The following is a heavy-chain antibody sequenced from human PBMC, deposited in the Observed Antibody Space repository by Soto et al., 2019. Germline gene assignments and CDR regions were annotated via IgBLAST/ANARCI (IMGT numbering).Heavy chain of an antibody. CDR3: AGDFWDLDHYYMDV. V-gene: IGHV4-59*01. CDR1: GGSISGYY. Sequence: SETLSLTCTVSGGSISGYYWSWIRQPPGKELEWIGYIHSSGSNNYNPSLKSRVTISVDTSKNQFSLKLTSVTAADTAVYYCAGDFWDLDHYYMDVWGQGTTVTVSS. J-gene: IGHJ6*03. D-gene: IGHD3-3*01. CDR2: IHSSGSN.